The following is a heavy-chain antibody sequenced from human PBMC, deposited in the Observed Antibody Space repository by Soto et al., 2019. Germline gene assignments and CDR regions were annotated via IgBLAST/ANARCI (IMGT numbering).Heavy chain of an antibody. V-gene: IGHV1-3*01. Sequence: ASVRVSCKASGYTFTSYAMHWVRQAKGQRLEWMGWINAGNGNTKYSQKFQGRVTITRDTSASTAYMELSSLRSEDTAVYYCARYYYDSSGYYYDPWGQGTLVTVSS. CDR1: GYTFTSYA. D-gene: IGHD3-22*01. CDR2: INAGNGNT. J-gene: IGHJ5*02. CDR3: ARYYYDSSGYYYDP.